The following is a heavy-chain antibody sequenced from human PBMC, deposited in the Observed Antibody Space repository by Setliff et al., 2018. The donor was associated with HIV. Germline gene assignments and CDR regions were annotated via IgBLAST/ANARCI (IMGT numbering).Heavy chain of an antibody. CDR1: GFTFSSYA. Sequence: GGSLRLSCAASGFTFSSYAMTWVRQAPGKGLEWVSAISGSGGSTYYADSVKGRFIISRDNSKNTLYLQMNSLRAQDTAIYYCAKDPRGSMVRGLINYFDPWGQGTLVTAPQ. J-gene: IGHJ5*02. D-gene: IGHD3-10*01. V-gene: IGHV3-23*01. CDR3: AKDPRGSMVRGLINYFDP. CDR2: ISGSGGST.